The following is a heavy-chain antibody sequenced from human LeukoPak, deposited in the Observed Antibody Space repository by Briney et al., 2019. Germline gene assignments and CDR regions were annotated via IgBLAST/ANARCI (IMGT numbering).Heavy chain of an antibody. Sequence: GGSLRLSCAASGSTFSSYAMHWVRQAPGKGLEWVAVISYDGSNKYYADSVKGRFTISRDNSKNTLYLQMDSLRAEDTAVYYCAREQWREWYFDYWGQGTLVTVSS. D-gene: IGHD6-19*01. J-gene: IGHJ4*02. CDR3: AREQWREWYFDY. CDR2: ISYDGSNK. V-gene: IGHV3-30*04. CDR1: GSTFSSYA.